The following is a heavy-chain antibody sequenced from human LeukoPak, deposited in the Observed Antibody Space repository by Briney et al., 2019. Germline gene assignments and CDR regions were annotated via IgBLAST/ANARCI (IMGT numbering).Heavy chain of an antibody. CDR3: AREMTIITYSFDS. CDR2: ISETGGTI. Sequence: GGSLRLSCAPSGFTFSNYAMGWVRQAPGKGLEWVSAISETGGTIHYADSVRGRFIISRDNSKNTLYLQMNSLRAEDTAVYYCAREMTIITYSFDSWGQGTLVTVSS. D-gene: IGHD5-24*01. CDR1: GFTFSNYA. V-gene: IGHV3-23*01. J-gene: IGHJ4*02.